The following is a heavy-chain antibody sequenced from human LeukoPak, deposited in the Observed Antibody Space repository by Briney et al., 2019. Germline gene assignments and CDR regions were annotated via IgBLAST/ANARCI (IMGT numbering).Heavy chain of an antibody. CDR1: GGSISGYY. Sequence: SETLSLTCTVSGGSISGYYWSWIRQPPGKGLEYIGYIYYSGSTNYNPSLKSRVTISVDTSKNQFSLKLSSVTAADTAVYYCARPGSYSSSWYRRGYFQHWGQGTLVTVSS. V-gene: IGHV4-59*12. J-gene: IGHJ1*01. CDR2: IYYSGST. D-gene: IGHD6-13*01. CDR3: ARPGSYSSSWYRRGYFQH.